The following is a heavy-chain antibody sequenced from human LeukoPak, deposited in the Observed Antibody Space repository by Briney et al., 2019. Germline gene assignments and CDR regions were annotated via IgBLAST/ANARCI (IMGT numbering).Heavy chain of an antibody. J-gene: IGHJ4*02. CDR2: ISGNGGST. CDR1: GFTFSSYA. Sequence: GGSLRLSCAASGFTFSSYAMSWVRQAPGKGLEWVSAISGNGGSTFYTDAVKGRFTISRDNSKNTLYLQMNSLRAEDTAVYYCAKTTSGWSLVYYFDYWGQGTLVTVSS. CDR3: AKTTSGWSLVYYFDY. V-gene: IGHV3-23*01. D-gene: IGHD6-19*01.